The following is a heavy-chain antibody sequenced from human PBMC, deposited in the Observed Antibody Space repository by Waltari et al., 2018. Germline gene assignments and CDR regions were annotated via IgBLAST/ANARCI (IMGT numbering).Heavy chain of an antibody. V-gene: IGHV1-69*05. CDR2: IIPIFGTA. CDR3: ARLYSSSWYGYYYYYGMDV. J-gene: IGHJ6*02. Sequence: QVQLVQSGAEVKKPGSSVKVSCKASGGTFSSYAISWVRQAPGQGLEWMGGIIPIFGTANYAQKFQGRVTITTDESTSTAYMELSSLRSEDTAVYYCARLYSSSWYGYYYYYGMDVWGQGTTVTVSS. D-gene: IGHD6-13*01. CDR1: GGTFSSYA.